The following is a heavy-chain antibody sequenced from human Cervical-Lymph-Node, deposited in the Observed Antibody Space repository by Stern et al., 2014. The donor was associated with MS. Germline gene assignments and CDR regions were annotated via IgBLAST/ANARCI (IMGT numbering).Heavy chain of an antibody. J-gene: IGHJ4*02. Sequence: QVQLQESGPGLVTPSQTLSLTCTVSGDSISSGDYYWSWLRQTPGKGLEWIGVIFYTGSTYYNTSLKSRLSISVDTSKNTFSLKLNSVTAADTAVYYCARGRSIFDSWGQGTLVAVSS. CDR2: IFYTGST. D-gene: IGHD6-6*01. CDR3: ARGRSIFDS. V-gene: IGHV4-30-4*01. CDR1: GDSISSGDYY.